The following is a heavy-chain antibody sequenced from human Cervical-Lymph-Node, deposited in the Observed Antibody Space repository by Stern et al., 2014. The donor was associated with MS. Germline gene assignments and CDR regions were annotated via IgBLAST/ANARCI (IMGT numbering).Heavy chain of an antibody. CDR3: ASTGVGYSYAKYYFDY. CDR2: IIPIFGTA. D-gene: IGHD5-18*01. J-gene: IGHJ4*02. CDR1: GGTFSSYA. V-gene: IGHV1-69*01. Sequence: DQLVESGAEVKKPGSSVKVSCKASGGTFSSYAISWVRQAPGQGLEWMGGIIPIFGTANYAQKFQGRVTITADESTSTAYMELSSLRSEDTAVYYCASTGVGYSYAKYYFDYWGQGTLVTVSS.